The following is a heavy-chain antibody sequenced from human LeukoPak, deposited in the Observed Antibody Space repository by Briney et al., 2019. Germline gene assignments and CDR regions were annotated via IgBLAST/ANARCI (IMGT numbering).Heavy chain of an antibody. D-gene: IGHD1-1*01. V-gene: IGHV4-34*01. Sequence: PSETLSLTCAVYGGSFSGYYWSWIRQPPGKGLEWIGEINHSGSTNYNPSLKSRVTISVVTSKNQFSPKLSSVTAADTAVYYCARRNRGYNWNSRPGWFDPWGQGTLVTVSS. J-gene: IGHJ5*02. CDR2: INHSGST. CDR3: ARRNRGYNWNSRPGWFDP. CDR1: GGSFSGYY.